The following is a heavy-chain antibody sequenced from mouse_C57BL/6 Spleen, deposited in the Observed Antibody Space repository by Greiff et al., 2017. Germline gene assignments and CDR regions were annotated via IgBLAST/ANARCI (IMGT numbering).Heavy chain of an antibody. Sequence: EVQLQQSVAELVRPGASVKLSCTASGFNIKNTYMHWVKQRPEQGLEWIGRIYPANGNTKYAPKFQGKATITADTSSNTAYLQLSSLTSEDTAIYCGARYYYGSDWYFDVWSTGATVTVSS. V-gene: IGHV14-3*01. D-gene: IGHD1-1*01. CDR1: GFNIKNTY. CDR3: ARYYYGSDWYFDV. CDR2: IYPANGNT. J-gene: IGHJ1*03.